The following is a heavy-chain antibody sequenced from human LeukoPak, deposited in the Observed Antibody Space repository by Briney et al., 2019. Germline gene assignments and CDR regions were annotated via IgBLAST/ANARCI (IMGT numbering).Heavy chain of an antibody. J-gene: IGHJ3*02. Sequence: AGGSLRLSCVAYGLTFSSFWMTWVRQGAGKGLEWVANINQDGSGQYYVDSVKGRFTISRDNSKNTLYLQMNSLRAEDTAVYYCARDLWCGADCYGTFDIWGQGTMVSVSS. D-gene: IGHD2-21*02. CDR2: INQDGSGQ. V-gene: IGHV3-7*01. CDR1: GLTFSSFW. CDR3: ARDLWCGADCYGTFDI.